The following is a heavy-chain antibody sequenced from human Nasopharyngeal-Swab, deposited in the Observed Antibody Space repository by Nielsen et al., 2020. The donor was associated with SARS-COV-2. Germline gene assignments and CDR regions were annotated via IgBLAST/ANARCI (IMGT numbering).Heavy chain of an antibody. D-gene: IGHD6-19*01. J-gene: IGHJ3*02. CDR2: IIPILPIT. Sequence: WVRQAPGQGLEWMGGIIPILPITNYAQKFQDRVTITADKSTSTAYVELSSLRSEDTAAYYCARRVAGSRRAFDIWGQGTMVTVSS. V-gene: IGHV1-69*10. CDR3: ARRVAGSRRAFDI.